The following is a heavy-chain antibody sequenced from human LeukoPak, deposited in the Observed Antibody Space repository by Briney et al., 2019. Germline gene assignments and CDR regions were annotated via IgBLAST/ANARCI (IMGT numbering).Heavy chain of an antibody. D-gene: IGHD6-13*01. CDR1: GFTFSSYW. CDR3: AKQVIAAAGTGDYYYYYYMDV. V-gene: IGHV3-7*01. CDR2: IKQDGSEK. Sequence: PGGSLRLSCAASGFTFSSYWMSWVRQAPGKGLEWVANIKQDGSEKYYVDSVKGRFTISRDNAKNSLYLQMNSLRAEDTAVYYCAKQVIAAAGTGDYYYYYYMDVWGKGTTVTVSS. J-gene: IGHJ6*03.